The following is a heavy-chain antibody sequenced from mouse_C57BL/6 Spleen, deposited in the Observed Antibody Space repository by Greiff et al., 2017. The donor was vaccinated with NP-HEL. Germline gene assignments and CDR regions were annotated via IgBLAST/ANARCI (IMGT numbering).Heavy chain of an antibody. V-gene: IGHV1-52*01. Sequence: QVQLQQPGAELVRPGSSVKLSCKASGYTFTSYWMHWVKQRPIQGLEWIGNIDPSDSEPHYNQKFKDKATLTVDKSSSTAYMQLSSLTSEDSAVYYCAKYDYDKGLAYWGQGTLVTVSA. CDR1: GYTFTSYW. CDR3: AKYDYDKGLAY. D-gene: IGHD2-4*01. J-gene: IGHJ3*01. CDR2: IDPSDSEP.